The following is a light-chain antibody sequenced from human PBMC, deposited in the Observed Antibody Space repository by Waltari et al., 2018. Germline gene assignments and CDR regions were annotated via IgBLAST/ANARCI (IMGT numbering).Light chain of an antibody. CDR3: QVWDNGNDQLV. J-gene: IGLJ3*02. CDR1: NIESKS. CDR2: DDS. V-gene: IGLV3-21*02. Sequence: SYVLTQSPSVSAAPGQTARITCDGDNIESKSVHWYQQKPGQAPVVVVYDDSDRPSGIPVRYSGANSGNTATLTISRVEDGDEADYYCQVWDNGNDQLVFGGGTRLTVL.